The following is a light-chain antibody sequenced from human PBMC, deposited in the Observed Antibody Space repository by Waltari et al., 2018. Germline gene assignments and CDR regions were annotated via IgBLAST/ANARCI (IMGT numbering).Light chain of an antibody. CDR3: CSFAGSISVFTV. J-gene: IGLJ1*01. V-gene: IGLV2-23*02. CDR1: SSDVGCYNL. CDR2: DVT. Sequence: QSALTQFASVSGSPGQSITISCTGTSSDVGCYNLVSWYQQHPGRAPKLIIYDVTKRPSGVSNRFSGSKSGNTASLTISGLQAEDEADYYCCSFAGSISVFTVFGTGTTVTVL.